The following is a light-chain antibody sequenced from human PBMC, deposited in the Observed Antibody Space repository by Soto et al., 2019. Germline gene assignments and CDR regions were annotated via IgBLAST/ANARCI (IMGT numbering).Light chain of an antibody. CDR3: QQLNSYPSIT. Sequence: DIQMTQSGSSLSASVGDIVTITCRASQSISSYLNWYQQKPGKAPKLLIYAASSLQSGVPSRFSGSGSGTDFTLTISSLQPEDFATYYCQQLNSYPSITFGQGTRLEIK. CDR1: QSISSY. J-gene: IGKJ5*01. V-gene: IGKV1-39*01. CDR2: AAS.